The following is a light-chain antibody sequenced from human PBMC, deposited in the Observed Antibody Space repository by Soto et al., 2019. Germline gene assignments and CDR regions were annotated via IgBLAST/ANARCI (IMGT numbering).Light chain of an antibody. V-gene: IGLV2-14*03. CDR2: DVN. CDR3: TSWTTSTTMI. J-gene: IGLJ2*01. CDR1: RSDIGAYNF. Sequence: QSALTQPASVSGSPGQSITISCTGTRSDIGAYNFVSWYQQHPGEVPKLMLYDVNVRPSGVSNRFSGSKSGYTASLTISGLQAEDEADYYCTSWTTSTTMIFGGGTKVTVL.